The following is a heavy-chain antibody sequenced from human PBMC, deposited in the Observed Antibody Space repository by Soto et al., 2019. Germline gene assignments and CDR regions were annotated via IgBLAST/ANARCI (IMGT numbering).Heavy chain of an antibody. CDR1: GFTFSSYS. CDR3: ASLRTAIDY. Sequence: QVQLVESGGDVVQPGRSLRLSCAASGFTFSSYSMHWVRQAPGKGLEWVAVISYDGSNKYYADSVKGRFSISRDNSKTTLSLQMNSLRAEDTAVYYCASLRTAIDYWGQGTLVTVSS. D-gene: IGHD3-16*01. CDR2: ISYDGSNK. J-gene: IGHJ4*02. V-gene: IGHV3-30-3*01.